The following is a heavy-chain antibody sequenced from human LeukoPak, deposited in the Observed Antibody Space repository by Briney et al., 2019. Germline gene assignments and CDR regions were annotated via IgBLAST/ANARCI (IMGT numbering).Heavy chain of an antibody. CDR2: INSDGSST. V-gene: IGHV3-74*01. D-gene: IGHD1-26*01. J-gene: IGHJ4*02. CDR3: AREIRSGSYPYYFDY. Sequence: GGSLRLSCAASGFTFSSYWMHWVRQAPGKGLVWVSRINSDGSSTSYADPVKGRFTISRDNAKNTLYLQMNSLRAEDTAVYYCAREIRSGSYPYYFDYWGQGTLVTVSS. CDR1: GFTFSSYW.